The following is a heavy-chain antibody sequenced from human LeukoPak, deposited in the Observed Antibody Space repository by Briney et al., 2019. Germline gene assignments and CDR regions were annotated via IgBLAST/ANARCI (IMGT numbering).Heavy chain of an antibody. Sequence: PSETLSLTCTVSGGSISRSSYYWGWIRQPPGKGLEWIGSIYYRGSTYYNPSLKSRVTISVDTSKNQFSLKLSSVTAADTAVYYCARQARDIVVVTANWFDPWGQGTLVTVSS. CDR2: IYYRGST. V-gene: IGHV4-39*01. J-gene: IGHJ5*02. D-gene: IGHD2-21*02. CDR1: GGSISRSSYY. CDR3: ARQARDIVVVTANWFDP.